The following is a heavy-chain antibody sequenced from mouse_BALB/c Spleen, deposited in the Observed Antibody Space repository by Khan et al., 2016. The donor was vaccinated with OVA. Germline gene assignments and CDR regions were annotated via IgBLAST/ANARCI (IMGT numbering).Heavy chain of an antibody. V-gene: IGHV2-6-1*01. Sequence: QVRLQQSGPGLVAPSQSLSITCTISGFSLANYGVHWVRQPPGKGLEWLVLMWGDGSTFYNSVLKSRLTVSTDNSRSQVILKMNSLQTDDTAMYFCARQPYYHYNVMDYWGQGTSVTVSS. CDR1: GFSLANYG. CDR2: MWGDGST. D-gene: IGHD2-10*01. CDR3: ARQPYYHYNVMDY. J-gene: IGHJ4*01.